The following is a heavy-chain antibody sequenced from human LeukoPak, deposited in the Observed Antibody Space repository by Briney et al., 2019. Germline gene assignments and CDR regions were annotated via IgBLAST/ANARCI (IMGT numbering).Heavy chain of an antibody. D-gene: IGHD6-6*01. CDR1: AGSINNYY. J-gene: IGHJ6*02. Sequence: SETLSLTCTVSAGSINNYYWSWIWQPPGKGLEWIGYIYYSGSTNYNPSLKSRVTISVDTSKEQVSLNLSSVTAADTAVYYCARVAARYVGMDVWGQGTTVTVSS. V-gene: IGHV4-59*01. CDR2: IYYSGST. CDR3: ARVAARYVGMDV.